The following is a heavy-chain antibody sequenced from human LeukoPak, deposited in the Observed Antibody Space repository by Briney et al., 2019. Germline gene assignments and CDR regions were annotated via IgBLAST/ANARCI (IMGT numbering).Heavy chain of an antibody. CDR3: ARDHLANLASRLFDP. J-gene: IGHJ5*02. V-gene: IGHV4-59*01. CDR2: IYYSGST. Sequence: SETLSLTCTVSGGSISSYYWSWIRQPPGKGLEWIGYIYYSGSTNYNPSLKSRVTISVDTSKNQVSLKLSSVTAADTAVYYCARDHLANLASRLFDPWGQGTLVTVSS. D-gene: IGHD3-3*01. CDR1: GGSISSYY.